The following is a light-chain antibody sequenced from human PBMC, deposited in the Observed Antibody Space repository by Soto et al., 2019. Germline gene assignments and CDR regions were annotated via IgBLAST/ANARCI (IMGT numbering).Light chain of an antibody. CDR2: EGS. J-gene: IGLJ1*01. CDR1: STDVGNYNL. Sequence: QSALTQPASVSGSPGQSITISCTGTSTDVGNYNLVSWYQQHPGKAPKLMIYEGSKRPSGVSYRFSGSKSGNTASLTISGLQAEDEADYYCCSYAGNTTFVVYVFGTGTKVTVL. V-gene: IGLV2-23*03. CDR3: CSYAGNTTFVVYV.